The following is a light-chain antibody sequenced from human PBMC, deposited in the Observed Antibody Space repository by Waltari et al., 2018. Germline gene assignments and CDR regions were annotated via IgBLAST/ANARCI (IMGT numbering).Light chain of an antibody. J-gene: IGLJ3*02. CDR2: IDN. Sequence: QSVLTQPPSASGPPGRRVTMSCSGSSSNIRRNTVTWYQQLPGTAPKLLIYIDNQRPSGVPDRFSGSRSGTSASLAISGLQSEDEADYHCATWDDSLNAWVFGGGTKLTVL. CDR1: SSNIRRNT. CDR3: ATWDDSLNAWV. V-gene: IGLV1-44*01.